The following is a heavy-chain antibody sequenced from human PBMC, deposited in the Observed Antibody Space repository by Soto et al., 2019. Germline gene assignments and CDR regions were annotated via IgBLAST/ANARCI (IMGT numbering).Heavy chain of an antibody. Sequence: GGSLRLSCAASGFTVSDYYMSWILQAPGKGLEWVSYISSSGSTIYYADSVKGRFTISRDNAKNSLYLQMNSLRAEDTAVYYCARGRAQLASVGYYYMDVWGKGTTVTVSS. V-gene: IGHV3-11*01. CDR2: ISSSGSTI. CDR3: ARGRAQLASVGYYYMDV. CDR1: GFTVSDYY. J-gene: IGHJ6*03. D-gene: IGHD6-13*01.